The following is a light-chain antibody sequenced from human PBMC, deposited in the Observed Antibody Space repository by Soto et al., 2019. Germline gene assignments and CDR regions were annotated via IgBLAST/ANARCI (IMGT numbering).Light chain of an antibody. CDR3: QQRTNWPPMYT. J-gene: IGKJ2*01. Sequence: DIVLTQSPATLSLSPGERATLSCRASQSVSSYLAWYQQKPGQAPRLLIYDASSRATGIPARFSGSGSGTDFTLTISSLEPEDFAVYYCQQRTNWPPMYTFGQGTKLEIK. CDR1: QSVSSY. CDR2: DAS. V-gene: IGKV3-11*01.